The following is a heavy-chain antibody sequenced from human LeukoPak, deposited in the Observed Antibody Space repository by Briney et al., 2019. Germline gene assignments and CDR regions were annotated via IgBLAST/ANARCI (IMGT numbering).Heavy chain of an antibody. CDR1: GYTFTSHS. CDR2: IYAYNGAT. CDR3: ARDPSNSSGRYEHLDY. D-gene: IGHD6-19*01. J-gene: IGHJ4*02. V-gene: IGHV1-18*01. Sequence: AASVKPSCKASGYTFTSHSISWVPPAPGQGRESIVWIYAYNGATKYAQNFQGRVTMTTDASTTTAYMELRSLTSDDTAVYYCARDPSNSSGRYEHLDYWGQGTLVTVSS.